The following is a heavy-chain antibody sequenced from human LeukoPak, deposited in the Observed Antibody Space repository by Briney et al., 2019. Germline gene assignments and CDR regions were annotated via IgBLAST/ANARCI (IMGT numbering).Heavy chain of an antibody. CDR3: ANLVGPLDV. D-gene: IGHD1-26*01. J-gene: IGHJ6*02. V-gene: IGHV1-69*04. Sequence: SVKVSCKASGYTFTSYGISWVRQAHGQGLGWMGRIIPRLDTTNYAQKFQGRVTITADKSTDTVYMELRRLRSEDTAVYYCANLVGPLDVWGQGTTVSVSS. CDR1: GYTFTSYG. CDR2: IIPRLDTT.